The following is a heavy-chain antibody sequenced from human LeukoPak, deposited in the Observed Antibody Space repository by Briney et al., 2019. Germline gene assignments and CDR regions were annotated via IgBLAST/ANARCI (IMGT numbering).Heavy chain of an antibody. CDR3: ARDISVYSSSRVDY. Sequence: PGGSLRLSCAASGFTFSSYAMHWVRQAPGKGLEWVAVISYDGSNKYYADSVKGRFTISRDNSKNTLYLQMNSLRAEDTAVYYCARDISVYSSSRVDYWGQGTLVTVSS. J-gene: IGHJ4*02. CDR1: GFTFSSYA. D-gene: IGHD6-6*01. CDR2: ISYDGSNK. V-gene: IGHV3-30*04.